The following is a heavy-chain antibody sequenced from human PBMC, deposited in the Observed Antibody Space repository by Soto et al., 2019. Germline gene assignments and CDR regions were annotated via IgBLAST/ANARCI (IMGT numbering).Heavy chain of an antibody. CDR2: IYHSGST. CDR3: ARDFSGYCSGGSCYENWFDP. Sequence: QVQLQESGPGLVKPSGTLSLTCAVSGGSISSSNWWSWVRQPPGKGLEWIGEIYHSGSTNYNPSLKNRVNISVDKSKNQFALKLSSVTAADTAVYYCARDFSGYCSGGSCYENWFDPWGQGTLVTVSS. V-gene: IGHV4-4*02. D-gene: IGHD2-15*01. J-gene: IGHJ5*02. CDR1: GGSISSSNW.